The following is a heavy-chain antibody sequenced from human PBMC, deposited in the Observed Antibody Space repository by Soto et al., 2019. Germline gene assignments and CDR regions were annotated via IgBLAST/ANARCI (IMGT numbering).Heavy chain of an antibody. V-gene: IGHV1-8*01. J-gene: IGHJ4*02. CDR1: GYTFTSYD. D-gene: IGHD6-19*01. CDR3: ARGIAVAGLYYFDY. Sequence: LGASVKVSCKASGYTFTSYDINWVRQATGQGLEWMGWMNPNSGNTGYAQKFQGRVTMTRNTSISTAYMELSSLRSEYTAVYYCARGIAVAGLYYFDYWGQGTLVTVSS. CDR2: MNPNSGNT.